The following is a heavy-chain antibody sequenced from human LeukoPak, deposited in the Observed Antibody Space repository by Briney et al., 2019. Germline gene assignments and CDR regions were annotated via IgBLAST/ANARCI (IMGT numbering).Heavy chain of an antibody. CDR2: INPSGGST. Sequence: ASVKVSCKASGYTFTSYYMHWVRQAPGQGLEWMGIINPSGGSTSYAQKFQGRVTMTTDTSTSTAYMELRSLRSDDTAVYYCARNSISSSWYRDYYYGMDVWGQGTTVTVSS. CDR3: ARNSISSSWYRDYYYGMDV. J-gene: IGHJ6*02. CDR1: GYTFTSYY. D-gene: IGHD6-13*01. V-gene: IGHV1-46*01.